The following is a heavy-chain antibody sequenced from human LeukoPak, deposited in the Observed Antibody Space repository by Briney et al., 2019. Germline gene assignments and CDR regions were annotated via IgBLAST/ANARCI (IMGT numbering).Heavy chain of an antibody. D-gene: IGHD3-3*01. CDR3: AKGLPDSDFWSGYHGAFDI. CDR2: ISWKSGSI. J-gene: IGHJ3*02. Sequence: GRSLRLSCAASGFTFDDYAMHWVRQAPGKGREGVSGISWKSGSIGYADSVKGRFTISRDNAKNSLYLQMNSLRAEDTALYYCAKGLPDSDFWSGYHGAFDIWGQGTMVTVSS. V-gene: IGHV3-9*01. CDR1: GFTFDDYA.